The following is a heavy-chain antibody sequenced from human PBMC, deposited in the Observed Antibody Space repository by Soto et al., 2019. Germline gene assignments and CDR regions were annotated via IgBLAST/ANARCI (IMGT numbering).Heavy chain of an antibody. CDR3: AHKAFGSWINFGL. V-gene: IGHV2-5*02. J-gene: IGHJ2*01. CDR1: GFSLSTDGVG. Sequence: QITLKESGPTLVKPTQTLTLTCTFSGFSLSTDGVGVGWVRQPPGKALEWLAIIYWDDAKRYSPSLKSRPSITKDTSKTLLVLTMTNMDPVDTATYYSAHKAFGSWINFGLWGRCTLVTVSS. CDR2: IYWDDAK. D-gene: IGHD2-15*01.